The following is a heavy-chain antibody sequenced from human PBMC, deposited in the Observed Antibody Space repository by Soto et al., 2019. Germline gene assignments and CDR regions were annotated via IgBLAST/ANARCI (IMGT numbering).Heavy chain of an antibody. CDR3: SRGGAIVVVTGYSDY. J-gene: IGHJ4*02. CDR2: INAGGGYT. D-gene: IGHD2-21*02. CDR1: GYIFTNYY. V-gene: IGHV1-46*03. Sequence: ASVKVSCKASGYIFTNYYIHWVRQAPGQGLEWMGTINAGGGYTTYAQRFLGRVSMTRDTSTSTVSMELSSLRSEDTALYYCSRGGAIVVVTGYSDYWGQGTLVTVSS.